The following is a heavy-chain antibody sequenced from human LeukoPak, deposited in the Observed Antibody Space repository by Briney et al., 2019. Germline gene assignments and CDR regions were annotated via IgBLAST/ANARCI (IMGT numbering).Heavy chain of an antibody. D-gene: IGHD6-13*01. Sequence: ASVKVSCKASGYTFTSYGISWVRQAPGQGLEWMGWISAYNGNTIYAQKLQGRVTMTTDTSTSTAYMELRSLRSDDTAVYYCARIAAAGKEGYYGMDVWGQGTTVTVSS. J-gene: IGHJ6*02. V-gene: IGHV1-18*01. CDR2: ISAYNGNT. CDR3: ARIAAAGKEGYYGMDV. CDR1: GYTFTSYG.